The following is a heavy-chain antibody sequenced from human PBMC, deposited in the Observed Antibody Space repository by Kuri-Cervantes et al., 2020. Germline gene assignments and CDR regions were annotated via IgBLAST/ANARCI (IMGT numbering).Heavy chain of an antibody. D-gene: IGHD3-16*01. Sequence: SLKISCAASGFTFDDYAMHWVRQAPGKGLEWVSGISWNSGSIGYADSVKGRFTISRDNAKNSLYLQMNSLRAEDTAVYYCATGGWGSRDYYYYYGMDVWGQGTTVTVSS. CDR1: GFTFDDYA. J-gene: IGHJ6*02. CDR2: ISWNSGSI. CDR3: ATGGWGSRDYYYYYGMDV. V-gene: IGHV3-9*01.